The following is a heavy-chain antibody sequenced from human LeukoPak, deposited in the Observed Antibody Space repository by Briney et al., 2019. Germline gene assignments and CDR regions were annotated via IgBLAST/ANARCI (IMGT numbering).Heavy chain of an antibody. V-gene: IGHV3-33*08. Sequence: PGGSLRLSCAASGFTFADAWMNWVRQAPGKGLEWVAVIWYDGSKTEYADSVKGRFTISRDVSKNTLYLQMNSLRVEDTAAYYCARVEIWGQGTLVTVSS. CDR1: GFTFADAW. CDR2: IWYDGSKT. J-gene: IGHJ4*02. CDR3: ARVEI. D-gene: IGHD1-1*01.